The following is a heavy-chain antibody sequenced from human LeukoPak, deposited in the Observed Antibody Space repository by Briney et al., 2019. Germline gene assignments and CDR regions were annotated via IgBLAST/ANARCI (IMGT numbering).Heavy chain of an antibody. CDR2: IYPGDSGP. V-gene: IGHV5-51*01. CDR3: GMSGDRVPLQDDVFDV. Sequence: GESLKISCKVSGFRFTSYCIGWVRPMPGEGLEWMGIIYPGDSGPTYSPSFQGQVTISVDKSINTAYLQWSSLQASDAAMYYCGMSGDRVPLQDDVFDVWGQGTMVTVST. CDR1: GFRFTSYC. J-gene: IGHJ3*01. D-gene: IGHD1-26*01.